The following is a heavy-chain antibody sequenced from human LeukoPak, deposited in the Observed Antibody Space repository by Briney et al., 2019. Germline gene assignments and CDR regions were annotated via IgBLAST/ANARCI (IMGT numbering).Heavy chain of an antibody. CDR2: INPNSGDT. CDR3: ARAREVTGLTP. V-gene: IGHV1-2*02. CDR1: GYRFGGNY. J-gene: IGHJ5*02. D-gene: IGHD3-9*01. Sequence: ASVKVSCKASGYRFGGNYIHWVRQAPGQGLEWMAWINPNSGDTNYAQMFQGRVTVTRDTSISTVYMELSRLRYDDTAIYYCARAREVTGLTPWGQGTLVTVSS.